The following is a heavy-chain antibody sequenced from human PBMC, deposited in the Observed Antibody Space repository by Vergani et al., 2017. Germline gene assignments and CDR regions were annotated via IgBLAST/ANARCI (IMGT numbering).Heavy chain of an antibody. D-gene: IGHD6-19*01. CDR1: GFTFSSYG. Sequence: QVQLVESGGGVVQPGRSLRLSCAASGFTFSSYGMHWVRQAPGKGLEWVAVISYDGSNKYYADSVKGRFTISRDNSKNTLYLQMNSLRAEDTAVYYCAKAGIAVAGTGYDYYMEVWGKGTTVTVSS. V-gene: IGHV3-30*18. CDR3: AKAGIAVAGTGYDYYMEV. CDR2: ISYDGSNK. J-gene: IGHJ6*03.